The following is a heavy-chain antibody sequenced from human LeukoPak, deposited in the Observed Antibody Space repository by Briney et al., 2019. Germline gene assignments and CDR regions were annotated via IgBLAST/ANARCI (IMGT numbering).Heavy chain of an antibody. V-gene: IGHV4-4*07. J-gene: IGHJ4*02. CDR1: GGSLSSYY. Sequence: SETLSLTCTVSGGSLSSYYWSWIRQPAGKGLEWIGRIYTSGSTNYNPSLKSRVTMSVDTSKNQFSLKLSSVTAADTAVYYCARDRSTRYGAWIDYWGQGTLVTVSS. D-gene: IGHD4-17*01. CDR2: IYTSGST. CDR3: ARDRSTRYGAWIDY.